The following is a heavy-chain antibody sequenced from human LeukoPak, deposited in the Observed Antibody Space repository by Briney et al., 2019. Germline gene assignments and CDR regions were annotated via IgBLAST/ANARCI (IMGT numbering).Heavy chain of an antibody. Sequence: GGSLRLSCAASGFTFSSYAMSWVRQAPGKGLEWVSAISGSGGSTYYADSVKGRFTISRDNAKNSLYLQMNSLRAEDTALYYCAKDMGYGDYSDHWYFDLWGRGTLVTVSS. J-gene: IGHJ2*01. D-gene: IGHD4-17*01. V-gene: IGHV3-23*01. CDR2: ISGSGGST. CDR1: GFTFSSYA. CDR3: AKDMGYGDYSDHWYFDL.